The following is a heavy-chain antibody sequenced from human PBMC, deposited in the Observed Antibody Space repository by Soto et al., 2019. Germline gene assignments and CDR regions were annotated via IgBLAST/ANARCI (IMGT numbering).Heavy chain of an antibody. CDR3: ARGGSGFSNYCYGMDV. CDR1: GGSISSYY. J-gene: IGHJ6*02. Sequence: QVQLQESGPGLVKPSETLSLTCTVSGGSISSYYWSWIRQPPGKGLEWIGYIYYSGSTNYNPSLKSRVTIAVDTSKNQFSLKLSSVTAADTAVYYCARGGSGFSNYCYGMDVWGQGTTVTVSS. CDR2: IYYSGST. V-gene: IGHV4-59*01. D-gene: IGHD3-10*01.